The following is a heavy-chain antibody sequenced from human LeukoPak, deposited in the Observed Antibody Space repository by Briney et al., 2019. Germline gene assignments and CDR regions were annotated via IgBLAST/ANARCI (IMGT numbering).Heavy chain of an antibody. Sequence: PSETLSLTCTVSGGSISSSSYYWGWIRQPPGKGLEWIGSIYYSGSTYYNPSLKSRVTISLDTSKNQFPLKMNSVTAADTAVYYCARDTSPDYWETRGYYDYWGQGTLVTVSS. CDR1: GGSISSSSYY. V-gene: IGHV4-39*06. D-gene: IGHD3-22*01. J-gene: IGHJ4*02. CDR3: ARDTSPDYWETRGYYDY. CDR2: IYYSGST.